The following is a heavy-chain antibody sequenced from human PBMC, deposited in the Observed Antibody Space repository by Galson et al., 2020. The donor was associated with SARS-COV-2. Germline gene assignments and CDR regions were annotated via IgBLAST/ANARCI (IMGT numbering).Heavy chain of an antibody. J-gene: IGHJ4*02. D-gene: IGHD3-22*01. V-gene: IGHV1-18*01. CDR2: ISAYNGNT. Sequence: VRQAPGQGLEWMGWISAYNGNTNYAQKLQGRVTMTTDTSTSTAYMELRSLRSDDTAVYYCAREGGYYYDSSGLLDYWGQGTLVTVSS. CDR3: AREGGYYYDSSGLLDY.